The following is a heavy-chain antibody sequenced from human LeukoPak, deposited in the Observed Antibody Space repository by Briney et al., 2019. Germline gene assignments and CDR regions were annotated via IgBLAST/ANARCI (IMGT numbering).Heavy chain of an antibody. Sequence: SQTMSLTCTVSLGSISSGDYYWSWIRQHPGKGLEWIGYVYYSGSTYYNPSLKSRVLISIDTSKNQFSLNLSSVTAADTALYYCARNFDSHNAFDVWGQGTMVTVSS. V-gene: IGHV4-31*03. CDR1: LGSISSGDYY. J-gene: IGHJ3*01. CDR3: ARNFDSHNAFDV. CDR2: VYYSGST. D-gene: IGHD3-22*01.